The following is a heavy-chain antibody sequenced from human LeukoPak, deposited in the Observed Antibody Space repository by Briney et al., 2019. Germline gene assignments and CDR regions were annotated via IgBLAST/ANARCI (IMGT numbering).Heavy chain of an antibody. D-gene: IGHD3-10*01. CDR1: GFTFSSYA. CDR2: ISGSGGST. V-gene: IGHV3-23*01. J-gene: IGHJ3*02. CDR3: AKGTGVRGALGAFDI. Sequence: GGSLRLSCAASGFTFSSYAMSWVRQAPGKGLKWVSAISGSGGSTYYADSVKGRFTISRDNSKNTLYLQMNSLRAEDTAVYYCAKGTGVRGALGAFDIWGQGTMVTVSS.